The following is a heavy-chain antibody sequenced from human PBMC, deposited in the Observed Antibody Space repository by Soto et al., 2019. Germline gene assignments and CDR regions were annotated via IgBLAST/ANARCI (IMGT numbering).Heavy chain of an antibody. J-gene: IGHJ3*02. Sequence: ASVKVSCKASGYTFTSYGISWVRQAPGQGLEWMGWISAYNGNTNYAQKLQGRVTMTTDTSTSTAYMELRSLRSDDTAVYYCACVGAVAYHDSSHILGQATMVTVPS. V-gene: IGHV1-18*01. D-gene: IGHD6-19*01. CDR1: GYTFTSYG. CDR3: ACVGAVAYHDSSHI. CDR2: ISAYNGNT.